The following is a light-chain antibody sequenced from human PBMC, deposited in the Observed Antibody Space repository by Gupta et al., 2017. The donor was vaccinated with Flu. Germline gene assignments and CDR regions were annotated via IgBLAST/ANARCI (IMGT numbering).Light chain of an antibody. CDR3: QQDDSAPWT. J-gene: IGKJ1*01. CDR1: QSVLYSSNNENH. Sequence: DIVMTQSPDSLAVSLGERATINCKSSQSVLYSSNNENHLAWYQQKPGQSPKMLIYWASIRESGVPDRFSGSGSGTDFTLTISSLQAEDVAVYYCQQDDSAPWTFGQGTKVEIE. V-gene: IGKV4-1*01. CDR2: WAS.